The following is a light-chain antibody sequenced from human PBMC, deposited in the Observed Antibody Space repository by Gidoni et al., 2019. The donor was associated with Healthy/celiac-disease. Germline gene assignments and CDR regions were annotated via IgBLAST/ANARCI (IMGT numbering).Light chain of an antibody. Sequence: QSALTQPASASGSPGQSITISCTGTSSDVGGYNYVSWYQQHPGKAPKLMIYEVSNRPSGVSNRFSGSKSGNTASLTISGRQAEDEADYYCSSYTSSSTWVFGGGTKLTVL. CDR2: EVS. V-gene: IGLV2-14*01. CDR1: SSDVGGYNY. J-gene: IGLJ3*02. CDR3: SSYTSSSTWV.